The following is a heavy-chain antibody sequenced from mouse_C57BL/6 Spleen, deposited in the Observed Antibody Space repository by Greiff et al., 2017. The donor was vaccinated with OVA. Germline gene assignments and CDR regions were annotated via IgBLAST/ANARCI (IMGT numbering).Heavy chain of an antibody. J-gene: IGHJ2*01. Sequence: VQLQQPGAELVKPGASVKLSCKASGYTFTSYWMHWVKQRPGQGLEWIGMIHPNSGSTNYNEKFKSKATLTVDKSSSTAYMQLSSLTSEDSAVYYCARDVYDGYYFDDWGKGTTLTVSS. CDR3: ARDVYDGYYFDD. CDR1: GYTFTSYW. CDR2: IHPNSGST. V-gene: IGHV1-64*01. D-gene: IGHD2-2*01.